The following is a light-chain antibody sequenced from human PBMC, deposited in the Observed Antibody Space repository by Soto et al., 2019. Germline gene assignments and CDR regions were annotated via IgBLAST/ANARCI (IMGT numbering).Light chain of an antibody. V-gene: IGKV1-17*01. CDR1: QGIRNY. J-gene: IGKJ2*01. Sequence: QMTQSPSSLSASVGDTVTVTCRASQGIRNYLNWFQQKPGKAPKRLISVASTLQSGVPSRFSGSGSGTEFTLTISSLQPEDSATYYCLQHNTYPYTFGQGTKVDIK. CDR2: VAS. CDR3: LQHNTYPYT.